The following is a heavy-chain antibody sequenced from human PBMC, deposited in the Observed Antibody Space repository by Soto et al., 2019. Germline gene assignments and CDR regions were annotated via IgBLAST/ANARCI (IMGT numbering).Heavy chain of an antibody. CDR1: GYTFTSYG. V-gene: IGHV1-18*01. Sequence: SVKVSCKASGYTFTSYGISWVRQAPGQGLEWMGWISAYNGNTNYAQKLQGRVTMTTDTSTSTAYMELRSLRSDDTAVYYCARDVTMVRGVIANDYYYYGMDVPTQGTTVTVSS. D-gene: IGHD3-10*01. CDR3: ARDVTMVRGVIANDYYYYGMDV. J-gene: IGHJ6*02. CDR2: ISAYNGNT.